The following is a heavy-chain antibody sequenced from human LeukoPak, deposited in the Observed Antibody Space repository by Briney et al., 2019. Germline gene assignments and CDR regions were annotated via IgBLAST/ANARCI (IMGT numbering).Heavy chain of an antibody. CDR2: ISAYYGNT. CDR1: GYTFTSYG. J-gene: IGHJ4*02. CDR3: ARDDVYGDRDFDY. V-gene: IGHV1-18*01. Sequence: GASVKVSCKASGYTFTSYGFNWVRQAPGQGFEWMGWISAYYGNTKYAQKLQGRVTMTTDTSTSTAYMELRSLRSDDTAVYYCARDDVYGDRDFDYWGQGTLVTVSP. D-gene: IGHD4-17*01.